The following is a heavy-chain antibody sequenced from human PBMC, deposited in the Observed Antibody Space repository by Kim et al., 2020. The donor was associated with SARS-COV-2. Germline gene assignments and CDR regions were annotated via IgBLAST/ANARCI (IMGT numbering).Heavy chain of an antibody. CDR2: IGADGDT. Sequence: GGSLRLSCAASGFTFSSHDMHWVRQATGKGLEWVSGIGADGDTYYLGSVRGRFTISRENAKNSLYLQMNSLTVGDTAVYYCVRDRSGSNYYYGMDVWGQG. CDR1: GFTFSSHD. J-gene: IGHJ6*02. D-gene: IGHD1-26*01. CDR3: VRDRSGSNYYYGMDV. V-gene: IGHV3-13*01.